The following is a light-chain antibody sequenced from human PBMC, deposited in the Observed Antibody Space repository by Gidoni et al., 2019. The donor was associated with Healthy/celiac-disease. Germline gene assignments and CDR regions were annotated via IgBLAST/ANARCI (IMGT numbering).Light chain of an antibody. CDR1: QSVNSN. J-gene: IGKJ4*01. Sequence: EIVMTQSPATLSVSPGERATLSCRASQSVNSNLSWYQQNPGQAPRLLIYGASTRATGIPARFSGSGSGTEFTLTISSLQSEDFAVYYCQQYNNWPGLTFGGGTKVEIK. V-gene: IGKV3-15*01. CDR2: GAS. CDR3: QQYNNWPGLT.